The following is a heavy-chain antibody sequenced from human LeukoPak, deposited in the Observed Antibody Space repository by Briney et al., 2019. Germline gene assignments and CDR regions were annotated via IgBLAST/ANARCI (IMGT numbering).Heavy chain of an antibody. Sequence: SGTLSLTCAVSGGSISSGNWWSWVRQPPGKGLEWIGEIYHSGNTNYNPSLKSRVTISVDKSKNQFSLNLSSVTAADTAVYYCASIGLATIGVLDIWGQGTKVTVSS. V-gene: IGHV4-4*02. CDR3: ASIGLATIGVLDI. J-gene: IGHJ3*02. CDR2: IYHSGNT. D-gene: IGHD5-24*01. CDR1: GGSISSGNW.